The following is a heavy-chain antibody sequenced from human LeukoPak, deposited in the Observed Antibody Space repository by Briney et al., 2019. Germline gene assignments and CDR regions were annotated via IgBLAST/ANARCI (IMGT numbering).Heavy chain of an antibody. Sequence: GGSLRLSCAASGFSFSSYSMNWVRQAPGKGLEWVSSISSRSGYLYYADSVKGRVTISRDNAKNSLYLQMNSLRAEDTAVYYCARSMVTIPIPGGYWGQGTLVTVSS. D-gene: IGHD2-2*02. J-gene: IGHJ4*02. CDR2: ISSRSGYL. CDR1: GFSFSSYS. CDR3: ARSMVTIPIPGGY. V-gene: IGHV3-21*06.